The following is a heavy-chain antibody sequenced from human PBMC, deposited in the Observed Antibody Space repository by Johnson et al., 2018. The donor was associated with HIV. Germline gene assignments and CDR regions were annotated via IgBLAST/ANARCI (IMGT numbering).Heavy chain of an antibody. V-gene: IGHV3-30*18. J-gene: IGHJ3*01. CDR2: IAHDGSIK. Sequence: VQLVESGGGVVQPGRSLRLSCAASGFTFSSYGMHWVRQAPGKGLEWVAFIAHDGSIKHYADSVKGRFTMSRDNSKNSLYVQMNSLRPEDTAFYYCAKDDKVGVWYSDAFDVWGQGTMVTVSS. CDR1: GFTFSSYG. D-gene: IGHD6-19*01. CDR3: AKDDKVGVWYSDAFDV.